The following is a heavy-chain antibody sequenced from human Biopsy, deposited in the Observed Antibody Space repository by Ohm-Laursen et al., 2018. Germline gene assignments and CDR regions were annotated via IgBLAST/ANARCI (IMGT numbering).Heavy chain of an antibody. V-gene: IGHV3-66*01. CDR1: EFNVARNH. Sequence: SLRLSCAASEFNVARNHMNWVRQAPGKGLEWVSMIHGSGRTDYADSVKGRFTVSRDNSKDTVYPQMNALRVDDMAMYYCAGAGGLSFWGQGALVTVSS. CDR3: AGAGGLSF. J-gene: IGHJ4*02. CDR2: IHGSGRT. D-gene: IGHD3-16*01.